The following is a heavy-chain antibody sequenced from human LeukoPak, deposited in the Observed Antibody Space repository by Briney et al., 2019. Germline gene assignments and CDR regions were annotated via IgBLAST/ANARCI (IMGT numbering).Heavy chain of an antibody. J-gene: IGHJ4*02. CDR3: ARDRTYYYDSSGYSFDY. CDR2: ISAYNGNT. D-gene: IGHD3-22*01. V-gene: IGHV1-18*01. Sequence: ASVKVCCKASGYTFTSYGISWVRQAPGQGLEWMGWISAYNGNTNYAQKLQGRVTMTTDTSTSTAYMELRSLRSDDAAVYYCARDRTYYYDSSGYSFDYWGQGTLVTVSS. CDR1: GYTFTSYG.